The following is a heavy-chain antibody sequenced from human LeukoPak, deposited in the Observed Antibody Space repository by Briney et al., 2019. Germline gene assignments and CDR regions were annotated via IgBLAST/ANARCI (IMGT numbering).Heavy chain of an antibody. V-gene: IGHV4-59*01. CDR3: ARVRQQLKYYYYYMDV. Sequence: SETLSLTCTVSGGSISSYYWSWIRQPPGKGLEWIGYIYYSGSTNYNPSLKSRVTISVDTSKNQFSLKLSSVTAADTAVYYCARVRQQLKYYYYYMDVWGKGTTVTVSS. D-gene: IGHD6-13*01. J-gene: IGHJ6*03. CDR1: GGSISSYY. CDR2: IYYSGST.